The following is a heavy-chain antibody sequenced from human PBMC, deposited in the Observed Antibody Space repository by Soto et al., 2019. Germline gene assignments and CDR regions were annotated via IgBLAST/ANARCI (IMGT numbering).Heavy chain of an antibody. CDR2: IDSKSTYI. J-gene: IGHJ3*02. D-gene: IGHD2-15*01. CDR3: ARRRGPERDCSVGSCYSRRDAFDI. Sequence: GGSLRLSGAASGFTFSSYSMNWVRQAPAKGLEWVSSIDSKSTYIYYADSVKGRFTISRDSATNTLYLQMHSLRAEDTAVYYCARRRGPERDCSVGSCYSRRDAFDIWGQGTMVTVSS. CDR1: GFTFSSYS. V-gene: IGHV3-21*01.